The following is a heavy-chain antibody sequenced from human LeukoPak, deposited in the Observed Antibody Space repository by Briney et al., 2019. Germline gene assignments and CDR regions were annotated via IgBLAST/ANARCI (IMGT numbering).Heavy chain of an antibody. V-gene: IGHV3-30-3*01. CDR1: GFTFSSYA. Sequence: GGSLRLSCAASGFTFSSYAMHWVRQAPGKGLEWVAVISYDGSNKYYADSVKGRFTISRDNSKNTLYLQMNSLRAEDSAVYYCAKDNTVTTHYYFDCWGQGTLVTAPS. CDR2: ISYDGSNK. CDR3: AKDNTVTTHYYFDC. D-gene: IGHD4-17*01. J-gene: IGHJ4*02.